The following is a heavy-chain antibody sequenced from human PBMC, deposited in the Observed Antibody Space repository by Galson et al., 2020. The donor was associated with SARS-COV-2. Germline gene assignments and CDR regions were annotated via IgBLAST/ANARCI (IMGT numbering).Heavy chain of an antibody. CDR3: ARDTYSAAAEYWYFDL. V-gene: IGHV1-18*04. D-gene: IGHD6-13*01. CDR2: ISAYNGNT. CDR1: GYTFTSYG. J-gene: IGHJ2*01. Sequence: ASVKVSCKASGYTFTSYGISWVRQAPGQGLEWMGWISAYNGNTNYAQKLQGRVTMTTDTSTSTAYMELRSLRSDDTAVYYCARDTYSAAAEYWYFDLWGRGTLVTVSS.